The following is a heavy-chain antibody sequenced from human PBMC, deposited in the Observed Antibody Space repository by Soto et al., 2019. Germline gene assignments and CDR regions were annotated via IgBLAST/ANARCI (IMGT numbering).Heavy chain of an antibody. Sequence: QVQLQESGPRLVQPSETLSLTCTVSGGSISDFYWSWIRQPPGKGLEWIAYVYYNGATNYNPSLKSRVTMSVDTSKKQFSLRLSSVTAADTAVYYCVSGWAFDYWGQGALVTVSS. J-gene: IGHJ4*02. V-gene: IGHV4-59*01. CDR3: VSGWAFDY. D-gene: IGHD3-10*01. CDR1: GGSISDFY. CDR2: VYYNGAT.